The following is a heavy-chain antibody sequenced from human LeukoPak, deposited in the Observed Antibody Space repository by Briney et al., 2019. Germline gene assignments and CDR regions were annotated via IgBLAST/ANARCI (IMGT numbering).Heavy chain of an antibody. D-gene: IGHD3-9*01. CDR1: GFNFSSYG. J-gene: IGHJ4*02. V-gene: IGHV3-30*02. CDR2: IRYVGSNK. Sequence: GGSLRLSCAASGFNFSSYGMHWVRQAPGKGLAWVAFIRYVGSNKYYADSVKGRFTISRDNSKNTLYLQMNSLRAEDTAVYYCAKDRLGYCDWLDYWGQGTLVTVSS. CDR3: AKDRLGYCDWLDY.